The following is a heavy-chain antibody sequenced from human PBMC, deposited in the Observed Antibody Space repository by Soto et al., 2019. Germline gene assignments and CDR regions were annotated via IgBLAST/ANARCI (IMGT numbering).Heavy chain of an antibody. Sequence: QVQLVQSGAEVKKPGSSVKVSCKASGGTFSSYTISWVRQAPGQGLEWMGRIIPILGIANYAQKFQGRVTITADKTTSTAYKELSSRRSEDTAVYYCAGDIVVVPAAPTLLSPNEGYYMDVWGKGTTVTVSS. CDR2: IIPILGIA. V-gene: IGHV1-69*08. CDR3: AGDIVVVPAAPTLLSPNEGYYMDV. D-gene: IGHD2-2*01. CDR1: GGTFSSYT. J-gene: IGHJ6*03.